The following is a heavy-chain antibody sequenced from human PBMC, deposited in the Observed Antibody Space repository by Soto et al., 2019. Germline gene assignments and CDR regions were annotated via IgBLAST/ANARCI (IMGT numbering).Heavy chain of an antibody. CDR3: ARGPNAILVPAAINPFDY. V-gene: IGHV1-18*01. J-gene: IGHJ4*02. CDR2: ISAYYGNT. D-gene: IGHD2-2*02. Sequence: QVQLVQSGAEVKKPGASVKVSCKASGYTFTTYGISWVRQAPGQGLEWMGWISAYYGNTKYAQKFQGTVTMTTDTSTNTAYMELRNLRSDDAAVYYCARGPNAILVPAAINPFDYWGQGTLVTVSS. CDR1: GYTFTTYG.